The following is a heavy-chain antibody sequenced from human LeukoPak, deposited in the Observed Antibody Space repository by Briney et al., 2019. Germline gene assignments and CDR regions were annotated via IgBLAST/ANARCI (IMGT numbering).Heavy chain of an antibody. D-gene: IGHD3-22*01. J-gene: IGHJ3*02. Sequence: GASVKVSCKASGYTFTSYGISWVRQAPGQGLEWMGWISAYNGNTNYAQKLQGRVTMTTDTSTSTAYMELRSLRSDDTAVYYCARGRKNYYDSSGYYTDAFDIWGQATMVTVSS. CDR2: ISAYNGNT. V-gene: IGHV1-18*01. CDR3: ARGRKNYYDSSGYYTDAFDI. CDR1: GYTFTSYG.